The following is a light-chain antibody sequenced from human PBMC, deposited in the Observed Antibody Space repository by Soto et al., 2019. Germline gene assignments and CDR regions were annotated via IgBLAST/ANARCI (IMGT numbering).Light chain of an antibody. CDR3: QHTYSIPPWT. J-gene: IGKJ1*01. Sequence: DIWVTQSPSSLSASLGDRVTITCRTSQSITTYLNWYQQKPGKAPKLLIFGASSLQSGVPSRFSGSGSGTDFTLTISSLQPEDFATYYGQHTYSIPPWTFGQATKVEIK. V-gene: IGKV1-39*01. CDR1: QSITTY. CDR2: GAS.